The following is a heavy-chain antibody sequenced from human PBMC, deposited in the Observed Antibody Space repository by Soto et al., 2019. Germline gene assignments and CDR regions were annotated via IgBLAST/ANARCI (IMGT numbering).Heavy chain of an antibody. J-gene: IGHJ6*02. CDR3: AHTYPNNYYYYGMDV. V-gene: IGHV2-5*02. D-gene: IGHD2-8*01. CDR2: IYWDDDK. Sequence: QITLKESGPTLVKPTQTLTLTCTFSGFSLSTSGVGVAWIRQPPGKALEWLALIYWDDDKRYSPSLKSRFTIXXDXSXXQVVLTMTNMDPVDTATYYCAHTYPNNYYYYGMDVWGQGTTVTVSS. CDR1: GFSLSTSGVG.